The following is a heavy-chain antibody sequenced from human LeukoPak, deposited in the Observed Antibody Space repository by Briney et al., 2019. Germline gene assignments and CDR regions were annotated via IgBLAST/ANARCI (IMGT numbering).Heavy chain of an antibody. V-gene: IGHV4-30-2*01. CDR2: IYHSGST. Sequence: SETLSLTCAVSGGSISSGGYSWSWIRQPPGKGLEWIGYIYHSGSTYYNPSLKSRVTISVDRSKNQFSLKLSSVTAADTAVYYCARVMVVVTSPGFVDYWGQGTLVTVSS. J-gene: IGHJ4*02. CDR3: ARVMVVVTSPGFVDY. D-gene: IGHD3-22*01. CDR1: GGSISSGGYS.